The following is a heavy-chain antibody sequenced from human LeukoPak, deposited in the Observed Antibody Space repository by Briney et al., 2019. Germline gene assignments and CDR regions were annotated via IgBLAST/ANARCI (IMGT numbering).Heavy chain of an antibody. CDR1: GGTFSSYA. J-gene: IGHJ6*02. V-gene: IGHV1-69*13. Sequence: ASVKVSCKASGGTFSSYAINWVRQAPGQGLEWMGGIIPIFGTANYAQKFQGRVTITADESTSTAYMELSSLRSEDTAVYYCAREAGYCSSTSCYWPNYYYGMDVWGQGTTVTVSS. CDR2: IIPIFGTA. CDR3: AREAGYCSSTSCYWPNYYYGMDV. D-gene: IGHD2-2*01.